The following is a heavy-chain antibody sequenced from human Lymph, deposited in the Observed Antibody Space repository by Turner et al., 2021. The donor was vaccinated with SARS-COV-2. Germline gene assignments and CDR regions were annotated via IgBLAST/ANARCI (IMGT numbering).Heavy chain of an antibody. CDR3: ARVGPGGFDY. Sequence: QVQLVQSGAEVKKPGASVKVSCKASGYTFTSYYMHWVRQAPGQGLEWMGIINPSGDSTSYAQKCQGRVTMTRETSTSTVDMELSSLRSEDTAVYHCARVGPGGFDYWGQGTPVTVSS. D-gene: IGHD2-15*01. V-gene: IGHV1-46*01. CDR2: INPSGDST. CDR1: GYTFTSYY. J-gene: IGHJ4*02.